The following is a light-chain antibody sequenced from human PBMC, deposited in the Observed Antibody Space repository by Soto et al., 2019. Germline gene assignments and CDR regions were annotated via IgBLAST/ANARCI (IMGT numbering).Light chain of an antibody. CDR1: QGIIDY. CDR3: QKYNSAPQT. V-gene: IGKV1-27*01. Sequence: DIQMTQSPSSLSASVGDRVTITCRASQGIIDYLAWYQQKPGKAPKLLIYAASTLPSGVPSRFSGSGSGTDVTLTISSLQPEDGATYYCQKYNSAPQTFGQGTKVEIK. CDR2: AAS. J-gene: IGKJ1*01.